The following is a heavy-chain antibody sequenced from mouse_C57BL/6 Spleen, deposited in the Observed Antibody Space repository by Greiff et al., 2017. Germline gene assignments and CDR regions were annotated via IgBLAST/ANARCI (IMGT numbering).Heavy chain of an antibody. CDR3: TNKTQLSRRGSMDY. J-gene: IGHJ4*01. V-gene: IGHV1-15*01. CDR1: GYTFTDYE. CDR2: IDPETGGT. Sequence: VKLMESGAELVRPGASVTLSCKASGYTFTDYEMHWVKQTPVHGLEWIGAIDPETGGTAYNQKFKGKAILTADKSSSTAYMELRSLTSEDSAVYYCTNKTQLSRRGSMDYWGQGTSVTVSS. D-gene: IGHD3-2*02.